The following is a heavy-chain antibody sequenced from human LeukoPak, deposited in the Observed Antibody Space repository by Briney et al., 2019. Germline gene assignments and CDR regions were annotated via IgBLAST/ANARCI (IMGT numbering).Heavy chain of an antibody. CDR2: VHGRGDI. D-gene: IGHD2-2*01. V-gene: IGHV3-66*01. J-gene: IGHJ4*02. Sequence: PGGSLRLSCVASGFTVSSNYVSWVRQPPGKGLVWVSIVHGRGDIYYADSVRGRFTISRDNFKNTVSLQMNSLRAEDTAVYYCASEGVPAAIFRDYWGQGTLVTVSS. CDR3: ASEGVPAAIFRDY. CDR1: GFTVSSNY.